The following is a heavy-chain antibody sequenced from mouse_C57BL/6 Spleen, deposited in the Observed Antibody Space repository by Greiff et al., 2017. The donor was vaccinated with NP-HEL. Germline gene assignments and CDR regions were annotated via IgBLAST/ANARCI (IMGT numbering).Heavy chain of an antibody. CDR1: GFTFSDYG. V-gene: IGHV5-17*01. CDR3: ARPHYYAMDY. J-gene: IGHJ4*01. CDR2: ISSGSSTI. Sequence: VKLMESGGGLVKPGGSLKLSCAASGFTFSDYGMHWVRQAPEKGLEWVAYISSGSSTIYYADTVKGRFTISRDNAKNTLFLQMTSLRSEDTAMYYCARPHYYAMDYWGQGTSVTVSS.